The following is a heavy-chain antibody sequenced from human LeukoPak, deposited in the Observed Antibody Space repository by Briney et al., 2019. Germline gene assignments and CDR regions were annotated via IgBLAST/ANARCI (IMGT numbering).Heavy chain of an antibody. CDR2: IYYSGST. V-gene: IGHV4-59*01. CDR1: GGSISSYY. J-gene: IGHJ5*02. D-gene: IGHD6-6*01. CDR3: ARDREQLAGWFDP. Sequence: SETLSLTCTVSGGSISSYYWSWIRQPPGKGLEWIGYIYYSGSTNYNPSLKSRVTISVDTSKNQFSLKLSSVTAADTAVYYCARDREQLAGWFDPWGQGTLVTVSS.